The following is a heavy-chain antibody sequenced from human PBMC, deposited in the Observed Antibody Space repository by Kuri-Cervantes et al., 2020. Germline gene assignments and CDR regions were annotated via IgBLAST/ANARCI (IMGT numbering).Heavy chain of an antibody. D-gene: IGHD1-7*01. Sequence: GGSLRLSCAASGFRFSHFAMHWVRQAPGEGLVWVSHINTDGTGTNYADSVKGRFTISRDNAKNTLYLQMNSLRAEDTAVYYCARRTTALAYWGQGTLVTVSS. CDR2: INTDGTGT. V-gene: IGHV3-74*01. J-gene: IGHJ4*02. CDR1: GFRFSHFA. CDR3: ARRTTALAY.